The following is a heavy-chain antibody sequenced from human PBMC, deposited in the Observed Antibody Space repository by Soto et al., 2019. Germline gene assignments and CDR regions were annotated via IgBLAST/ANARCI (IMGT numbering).Heavy chain of an antibody. Sequence: QVQLVQSGAEVKKPGASVKVSCKASGYTFTSYGISWVRQAPGQGLEWMGWISTYNVNTKYAQKLQVRVTMTTETSTSTAYRELRSLRSDDTAVFYCAREMVRGVGSDYWCQGTLVTVSS. CDR2: ISTYNVNT. J-gene: IGHJ4*02. V-gene: IGHV1-18*01. CDR3: AREMVRGVGSDY. CDR1: GYTFTSYG. D-gene: IGHD3-10*01.